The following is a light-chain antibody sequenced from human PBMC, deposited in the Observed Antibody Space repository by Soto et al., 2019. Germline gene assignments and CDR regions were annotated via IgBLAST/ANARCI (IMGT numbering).Light chain of an antibody. CDR3: LSYTASTTLA. V-gene: IGLV2-14*01. J-gene: IGLJ2*01. CDR2: EVT. Sequence: QSALTQPASVSGSPGQSITISCTGTSSDVGGYRYVSWYQQHPGKAPKLIIYEVTNRPSGVSDRFSGSKSGNTASLTISGLQAEDEADYYCLSYTASTTLAFGGGTKLTVL. CDR1: SSDVGGYRY.